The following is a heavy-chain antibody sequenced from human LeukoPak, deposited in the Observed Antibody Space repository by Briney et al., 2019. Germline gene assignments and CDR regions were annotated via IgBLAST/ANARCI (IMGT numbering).Heavy chain of an antibody. CDR1: GGTFSSYA. D-gene: IGHD5-24*01. J-gene: IGHJ5*02. Sequence: SVKVSCKASGGTFSSYAISWVRQAPGQGLEWMGGIIPIFGTANYAQKFQGRVTITADESTSTAYMELSSLRSEDTAVYYCARDGSKDGYNIGFDPWGQGTLVTVSS. CDR3: ARDGSKDGYNIGFDP. V-gene: IGHV1-69*13. CDR2: IIPIFGTA.